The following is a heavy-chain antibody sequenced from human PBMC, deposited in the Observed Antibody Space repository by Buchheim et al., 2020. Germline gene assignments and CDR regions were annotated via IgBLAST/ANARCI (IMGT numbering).Heavy chain of an antibody. D-gene: IGHD2-8*02. V-gene: IGHV3-20*04. CDR2: INWSGQIT. J-gene: IGHJ4*02. CDR3: ARVPGTGLKAAFDY. Sequence: VQLVESGGGVVRPGTSLRISCAASGFTFSGSGMHWVRQAPGKGLEWVANINWSGQITPYAESVRGRFSISRDNAKNSLYLQMNSLRAEDTALYYCARVPGTGLKAAFDYWGQGTL. CDR1: GFTFSGSG.